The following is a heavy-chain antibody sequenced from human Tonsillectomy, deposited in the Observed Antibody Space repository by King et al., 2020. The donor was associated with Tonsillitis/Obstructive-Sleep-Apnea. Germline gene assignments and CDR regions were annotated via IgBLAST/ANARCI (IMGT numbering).Heavy chain of an antibody. Sequence: VQLVESGAEVKKPGASVKVSCKASGYTFTSYDINWVRQATGQGLEWMGWMNPNSGNTGYAQKFQGRVTMTRNTSISTAYMELSSLRSEDTAVYYCARDDIVATANYDYWDQGTLVTVSS. V-gene: IGHV1-8*01. CDR1: GYTFTSYD. CDR2: MNPNSGNT. J-gene: IGHJ4*02. D-gene: IGHD5-12*01. CDR3: ARDDIVATANYDY.